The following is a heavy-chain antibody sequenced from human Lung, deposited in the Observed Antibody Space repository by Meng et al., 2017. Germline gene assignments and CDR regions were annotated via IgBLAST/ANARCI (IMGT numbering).Heavy chain of an antibody. CDR1: GYTFTDYY. D-gene: IGHD6-6*01. CDR2: MNPNSGDT. V-gene: IGHV1-2*06. CDR3: VREGGSSSHFDY. J-gene: IGHJ4*02. Sequence: QVQLVQAGAEGKRPGAAARVSCKASGYTFTDYYMQWVRQAPGQGLEWMGRMNPNSGDTKYAQKFQGRVTMTGYTSISTAYMELSRLTSDDTAVYYCVREGGSSSHFDYWGQGTLVTVSS.